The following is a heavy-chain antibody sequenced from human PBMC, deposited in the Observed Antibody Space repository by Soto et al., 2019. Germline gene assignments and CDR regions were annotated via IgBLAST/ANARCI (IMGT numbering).Heavy chain of an antibody. D-gene: IGHD6-19*01. V-gene: IGHV4-31*03. J-gene: IGHJ5*02. Sequence: PSETLSLTCTVSGGSITGADYYWSWIRQPPGKGLEWIGYISYRGRTYYNPSLKSRLTISLDTSKNQFSLRLTSVTAADTAVYYCARGGWSDNWFVPWAQGTLVT. CDR3: ARGGWSDNWFVP. CDR1: GGSITGADYY. CDR2: ISYRGRT.